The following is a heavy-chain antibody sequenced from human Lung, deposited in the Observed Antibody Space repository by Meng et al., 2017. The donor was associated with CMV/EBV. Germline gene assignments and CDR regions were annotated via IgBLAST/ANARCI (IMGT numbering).Heavy chain of an antibody. CDR3: ARDFSLYRTSGVQ. CDR1: GFTFSDYY. J-gene: IGHJ4*02. Sequence: VQLVGVWGGLVKPGGSLRLSCPCSGFTFSDYYMSWIRQAPGKGLEWVSYISPTTGYTEYADSVKGRFTISRDNAKNSLFLQMNSLRSEDTAVYYCARDFSLYRTSGVQWGQGTLVTVSS. D-gene: IGHD2-8*01. V-gene: IGHV3-11*05. CDR2: ISPTTGYT.